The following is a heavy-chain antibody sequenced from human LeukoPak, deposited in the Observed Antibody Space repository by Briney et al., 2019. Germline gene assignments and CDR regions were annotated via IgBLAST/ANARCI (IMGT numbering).Heavy chain of an antibody. CDR3: ARSRSGYSYGYPD. CDR2: IYSGGST. D-gene: IGHD5-18*01. V-gene: IGHV3-53*01. CDR1: GFTVSSNY. J-gene: IGHJ4*02. Sequence: GGSLRLSCAASGFTVSSNYMSWVRQAPGKGLEWVSVIYSGGSTYYADSVMGRFTISRDNSKNTLYLQMNSLRAEDTAVYYCARSRSGYSYGYPDWGQGTLVTVSS.